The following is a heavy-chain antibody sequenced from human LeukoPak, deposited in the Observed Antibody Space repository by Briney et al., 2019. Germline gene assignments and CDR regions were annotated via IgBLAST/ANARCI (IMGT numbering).Heavy chain of an antibody. CDR2: ISYDGSNK. J-gene: IGHJ4*02. CDR1: GFTFSSYG. V-gene: IGHV3-30*18. D-gene: IGHD3-9*01. Sequence: GGSLRLSCAASGFTFSSYGMHWVRQAPGKGLEWVAVISYDGSNKYYADSVKGRFTISRDNSKNTLYLQMNSLRAEDTAVYYCAKGGPYYDILTGYYQVWGQGTLVTVSS. CDR3: AKGGPYYDILTGYYQV.